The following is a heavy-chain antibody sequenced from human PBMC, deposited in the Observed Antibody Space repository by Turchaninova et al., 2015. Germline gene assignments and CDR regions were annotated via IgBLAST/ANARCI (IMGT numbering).Heavy chain of an antibody. CDR3: ARIYDTPMDRRYFDY. CDR2: IRGDGIEK. V-gene: IGHV3-7*01. CDR1: GFTFSCYW. J-gene: IGHJ4*02. D-gene: IGHD5-18*01. Sequence: EVQLVDSGGGLVQPGGSLGLCCAASGFTFSCYWMGWVRQAQGKGPAWVANIRGDGIEKFYVDSVKGRFTISRDNAKNSLYLQMNSLSVGDTAVYYCARIYDTPMDRRYFDYWGRGTLVTVSS.